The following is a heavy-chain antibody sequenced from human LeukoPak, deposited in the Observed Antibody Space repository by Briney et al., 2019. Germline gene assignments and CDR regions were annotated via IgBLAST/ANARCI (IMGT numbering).Heavy chain of an antibody. CDR3: ARDYDFWSGYYSYWYFDL. Sequence: SETLSLTFTVSGCSISSYYWSWIRPPAGKGLEWIGRIYTSGSTNYNPSLKSRVTMSVDTSKNQFSLKLSSVTAADTAVYYCARDYDFWSGYYSYWYFDLWGRGTLVTVSS. J-gene: IGHJ2*01. CDR1: GCSISSYY. CDR2: IYTSGST. V-gene: IGHV4-4*07. D-gene: IGHD3-3*01.